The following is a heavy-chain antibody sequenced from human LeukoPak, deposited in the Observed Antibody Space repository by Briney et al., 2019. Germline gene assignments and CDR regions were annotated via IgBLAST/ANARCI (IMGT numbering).Heavy chain of an antibody. CDR3: AREKGGKMFDL. CDR2: VYYNVNT. J-gene: IGHJ5*02. V-gene: IGHV4-59*01. D-gene: IGHD1-26*01. Sequence: SETLSLTCSVSGDSITTYYWTWIRQSPGKGLEWIGYVYYNVNTNYNPSLKSRVTISVDTSKNQFFLRLTSVTAADTAVYYCAREKGGKMFDLWGQGTLVMVSS. CDR1: GDSITTYY.